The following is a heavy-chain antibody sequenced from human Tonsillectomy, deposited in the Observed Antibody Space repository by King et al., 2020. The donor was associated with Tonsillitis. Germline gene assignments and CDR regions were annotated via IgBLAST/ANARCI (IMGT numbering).Heavy chain of an antibody. CDR3: ARHAYYDSSGYHLSYFDS. V-gene: IGHV4-39*01. CDR1: GGSISSSSYY. CDR2: IYYRGNT. J-gene: IGHJ4*02. Sequence: QLQESGPGLVKPSETLSLTCTVSGGSISSSSYYWGWIRQPPGKGLEWIGSIYYRGNTYYNPSLKSRVTISVDTSKNQFSLKLSSVTAADTALYYCARHAYYDSSGYHLSYFDSWGQGTLVTVSS. D-gene: IGHD3-22*01.